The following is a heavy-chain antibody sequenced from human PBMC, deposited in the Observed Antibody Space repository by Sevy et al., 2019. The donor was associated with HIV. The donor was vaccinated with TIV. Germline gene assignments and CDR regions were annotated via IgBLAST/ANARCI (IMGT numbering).Heavy chain of an antibody. J-gene: IGHJ6*02. CDR2: ISGSGGST. D-gene: IGHD3-22*01. CDR3: AKAGYYYDSSGYYPPYYYYGMDV. Sequence: GGSLRLSCAASGFTFSSDAMSWVRQAPGKGLEWVSAISGSGGSTYYADSVKGRFTISRDNSKNTLYLQMNSLRAEDTAVYYCAKAGYYYDSSGYYPPYYYYGMDVWGQGTTVTVSS. V-gene: IGHV3-23*01. CDR1: GFTFSSDA.